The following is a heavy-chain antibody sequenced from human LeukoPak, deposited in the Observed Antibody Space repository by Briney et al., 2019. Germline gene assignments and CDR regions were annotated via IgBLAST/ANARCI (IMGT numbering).Heavy chain of an antibody. CDR1: GFTFSSYG. J-gene: IGHJ4*02. D-gene: IGHD3-22*01. Sequence: GGSLRLSCAASGFTFSSYGMHWVRQAPGKGLEWVAFIRYDGSNKYYADSVKGRFTISRDSSKNTLYLQMNSLRAEDTAVYYCAKDPPAGYYYDSSGYNRLDYWGQGTLVTVSS. CDR3: AKDPPAGYYYDSSGYNRLDY. CDR2: IRYDGSNK. V-gene: IGHV3-30*02.